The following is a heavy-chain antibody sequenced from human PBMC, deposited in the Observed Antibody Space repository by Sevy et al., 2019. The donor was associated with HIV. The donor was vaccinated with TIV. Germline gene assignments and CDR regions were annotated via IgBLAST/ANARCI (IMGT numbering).Heavy chain of an antibody. D-gene: IGHD3-22*01. Sequence: GGSLRLSCAASGFTFSSYAMHWVRQAPGKGLEWVALISYDGSNKYYADSVKGRFTISRDNSKNTLYLQMNSLRAEDTAVYYCARDQYYDSSGSPYFDYWGQGTLVTVSS. CDR1: GFTFSSYA. J-gene: IGHJ4*02. CDR3: ARDQYYDSSGSPYFDY. V-gene: IGHV3-30-3*01. CDR2: ISYDGSNK.